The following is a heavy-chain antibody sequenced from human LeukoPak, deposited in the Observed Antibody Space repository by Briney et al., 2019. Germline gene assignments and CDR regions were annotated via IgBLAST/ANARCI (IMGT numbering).Heavy chain of an antibody. J-gene: IGHJ4*02. CDR3: ARRGRGGSGSLYYFDH. V-gene: IGHV5-51*01. D-gene: IGHD3-10*01. CDR2: IFPGDSDI. CDR1: GYSFSNYW. Sequence: GESLKISCKGSGYSFSNYWIGWVRQMPGKGLEWMGIIFPGDSDIRYSPSFQGQVTISVDKSITTAYLQWSSLEASDTATYYCARRGRGGSGSLYYFDHWGQGTLVTVSS.